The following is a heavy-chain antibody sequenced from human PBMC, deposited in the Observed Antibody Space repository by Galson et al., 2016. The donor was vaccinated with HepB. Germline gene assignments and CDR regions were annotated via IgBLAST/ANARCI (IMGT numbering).Heavy chain of an antibody. V-gene: IGHV3-13*01. D-gene: IGHD2-2*01. Sequence: SLRLSCAASGFTFSIYDMHWVRQAPGRGLEWVSVIGTADNTYYAASVKGRFTISREDAKNSFYLQMNSLRAGDTAVYYCARDFAYTRYDYWGQGTLVTVSS. CDR3: ARDFAYTRYDY. CDR1: GFTFSIYD. CDR2: IGTADNT. J-gene: IGHJ4*02.